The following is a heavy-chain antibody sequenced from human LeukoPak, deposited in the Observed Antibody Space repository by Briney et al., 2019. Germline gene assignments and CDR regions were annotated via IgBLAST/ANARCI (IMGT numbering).Heavy chain of an antibody. CDR1: GFAFSSHY. CDR3: AREGRTFDP. V-gene: IGHV3-7*01. J-gene: IGHJ5*02. CDR2: MNQDGAEK. Sequence: GGSLRLSCVASGFAFSSHYMTWVRQAPGKGLEWVAIMNQDGAEKTYVDSVKGRFTISRDNAKKSLYLQLNSLRAEDTAVYFCAREGRTFDPWGQGTLVTVSS.